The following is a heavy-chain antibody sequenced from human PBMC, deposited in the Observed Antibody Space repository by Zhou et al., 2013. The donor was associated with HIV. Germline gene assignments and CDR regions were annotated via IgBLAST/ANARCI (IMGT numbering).Heavy chain of an antibody. D-gene: IGHD6-13*01. CDR1: GGTFSSYA. CDR3: ASRDVAAAAGPNYYYYMDV. Sequence: QVQLVQSGAEVKKPGSSVKVSCKASGGTFSSYAISWVRQAPGQGLEWMGGIIPIFGTANYAQKFQGRVTITTDESTSTAYMELSSLRSEDTAVYYCASRDVAAAAGPNYYYYMDVWGKGTTVTVSS. V-gene: IGHV1-69*05. J-gene: IGHJ6*03. CDR2: IIPIFGTA.